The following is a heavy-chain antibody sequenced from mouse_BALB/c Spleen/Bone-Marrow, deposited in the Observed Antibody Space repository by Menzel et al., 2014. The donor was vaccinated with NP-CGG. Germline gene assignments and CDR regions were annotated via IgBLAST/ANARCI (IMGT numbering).Heavy chain of an antibody. D-gene: IGHD2-14*01. V-gene: IGHV14-3*02. CDR2: IDPAIFT. CDR3: ASYRYGWSCDA. CDR1: GFNIKDTY. J-gene: IGHJ1*01. Sequence: EVQVVESGAELVKPGASVKLSCTASGFNIKDTYLHWVKQRPEQGLDWIGRIDPAIFTKYDPKFQGKATITADTSSNTAYLHLSSLTSEDTAVYYCASYRYGWSCDARGAGTTVPVPS.